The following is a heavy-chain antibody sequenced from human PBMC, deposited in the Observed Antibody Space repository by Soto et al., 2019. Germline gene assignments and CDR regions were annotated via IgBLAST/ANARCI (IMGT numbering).Heavy chain of an antibody. CDR1: GGSITSGGYS. CDR3: ARDYYGMDV. Sequence: SETLSLTCTVSGGSITSGGYSWTWIRQSPGKGLEWIGYTYQSGSAYYNPSLKSRVTISVDRSKNQFSLNLTSVTAADTAVYYCARDYYGMDVWGQGTAVTVSS. J-gene: IGHJ6*02. V-gene: IGHV4-30-2*06. CDR2: TYQSGSA.